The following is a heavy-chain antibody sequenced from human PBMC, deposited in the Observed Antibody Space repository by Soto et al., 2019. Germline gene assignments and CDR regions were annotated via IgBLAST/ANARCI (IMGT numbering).Heavy chain of an antibody. CDR1: GGSISSYH. V-gene: IGHV4-59*12. CDR3: ADSRAASRGGSSVPYTGLDV. J-gene: IGHJ6*02. D-gene: IGHD2-2*01. Sequence: QVQLQESGPGLVKPSQTLSLTCTVSGGSISSYHWCWIRLPPGQGLEWVGYISYSGSTHSNPSLTQRVTSSVNTSKSQCALQVSPVTAADPAVYYWADSRAASRGGSSVPYTGLDVWGQGTIVTVSS. CDR2: ISYSGST.